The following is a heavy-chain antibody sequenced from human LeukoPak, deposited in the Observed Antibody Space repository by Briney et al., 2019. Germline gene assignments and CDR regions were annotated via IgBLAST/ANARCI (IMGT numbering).Heavy chain of an antibody. V-gene: IGHV3-21*01. CDR1: GFTFNSYN. J-gene: IGHJ4*02. CDR2: ISSSSSYI. Sequence: RSGGSLRLSCAASGFTFNSYNMNWVRQAPGKGLEWVSSISSSSSYIYYADSVKGRFTISRDNAKNSLYLQMNSLRAEDTAVYYCARDRESSYGSLMLDYWGQGTLVTVSS. D-gene: IGHD5-18*01. CDR3: ARDRESSYGSLMLDY.